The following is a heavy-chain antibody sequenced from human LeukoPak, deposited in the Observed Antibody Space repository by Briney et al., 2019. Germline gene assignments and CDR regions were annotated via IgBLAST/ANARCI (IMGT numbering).Heavy chain of an antibody. CDR2: IKQDGSEK. D-gene: IGHD4-17*01. CDR3: ARDLYGDYVWYYGMDV. J-gene: IGHJ6*02. CDR1: GFTFSNAW. V-gene: IGHV3-7*01. Sequence: GGSLRLSFAASGFTFSNAWMSWVRQAPGKGLEWVANIKQDGSEKYYVDSVKGRFTISRDNAKNSLYLQMNSLRAEDTAVYYCARDLYGDYVWYYGMDVWGQGTTVTVSS.